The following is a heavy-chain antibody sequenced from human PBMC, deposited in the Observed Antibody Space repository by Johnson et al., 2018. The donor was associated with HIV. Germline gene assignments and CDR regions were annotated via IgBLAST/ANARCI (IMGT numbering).Heavy chain of an antibody. J-gene: IGHJ3*02. D-gene: IGHD2-21*02. Sequence: QLVESGGGLVQPGGSLRLSCAASGLTISDNYMSWVRQAPGKGLEWVAVLYSGGDIYYADSVKGRFIIPRDNSKSTLYLQLNSLRAEDTGIYYCARGGGAYCGGDCLRTFDIWGQGTMVTVSP. V-gene: IGHV3-66*01. CDR2: LYSGGDI. CDR1: GLTISDNY. CDR3: ARGGGAYCGGDCLRTFDI.